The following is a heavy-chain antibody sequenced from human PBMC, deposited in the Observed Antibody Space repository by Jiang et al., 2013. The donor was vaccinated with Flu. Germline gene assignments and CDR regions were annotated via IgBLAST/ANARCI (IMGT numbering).Heavy chain of an antibody. D-gene: IGHD3-22*01. CDR1: GGSISSGGYY. Sequence: GPGLVKPSQTLSLTCTVSGGSISSGGYYWSWIRQHPGKGLEWIGYIYYSGSTYYNPSLKSRVTISVDTSKNQFSLKLSSVTAADTAVYYCARDDSSGYLFDYWGQGTLVTVSS. J-gene: IGHJ4*02. V-gene: IGHV4-31*03. CDR3: ARDDSSGYLFDY. CDR2: IYYSGST.